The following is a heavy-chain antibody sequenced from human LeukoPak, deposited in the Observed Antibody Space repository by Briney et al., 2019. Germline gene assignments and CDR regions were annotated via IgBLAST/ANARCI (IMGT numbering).Heavy chain of an antibody. CDR2: ISYDGSNK. D-gene: IGHD5-18*01. V-gene: IGHV3-30*04. J-gene: IGHJ2*01. Sequence: GGSLRPSCAASGFTFSSYAMHWVRQAPGKGLEWVAVISYDGSNKYYADSVKGRFTISRDNSKNTLYLEMNSLRTEDTAVYYCAKGGLQTRNWYFALWGRGTLVTVSS. CDR3: AKGGLQTRNWYFAL. CDR1: GFTFSSYA.